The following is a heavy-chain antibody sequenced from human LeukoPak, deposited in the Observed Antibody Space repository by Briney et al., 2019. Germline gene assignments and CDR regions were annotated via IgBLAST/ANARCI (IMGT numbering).Heavy chain of an antibody. Sequence: SETLSLTCAVYGGSFSGYYWSWIRQPPGKGLEWIGEINHSGSTNYNPSLKSRVTISVDTSQNQFSLKLSSVTAADTAVYYCARTRYYDFWSGYYGPKDKDYVHYFDYWGQGTLVTVSS. V-gene: IGHV4-34*01. CDR3: ARTRYYDFWSGYYGPKDKDYVHYFDY. D-gene: IGHD3-3*01. CDR2: INHSGST. J-gene: IGHJ4*02. CDR1: GGSFSGYY.